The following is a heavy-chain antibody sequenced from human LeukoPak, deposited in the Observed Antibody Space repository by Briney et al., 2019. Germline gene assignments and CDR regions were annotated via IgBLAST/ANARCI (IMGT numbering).Heavy chain of an antibody. CDR2: IRDSGAST. D-gene: IGHD6-19*01. CDR1: GFTFLTYA. Sequence: PGGSLRLSCAASGFTFLTYAMSWVRQAPGKGLQRVSVIRDSGASTYYADSVKGRFTISRDNSKNTLYLQMNSLRAEDTAVYYCAKAGRSGWYPGWPFDIWGQGTMVTVSS. CDR3: AKAGRSGWYPGWPFDI. J-gene: IGHJ3*02. V-gene: IGHV3-23*01.